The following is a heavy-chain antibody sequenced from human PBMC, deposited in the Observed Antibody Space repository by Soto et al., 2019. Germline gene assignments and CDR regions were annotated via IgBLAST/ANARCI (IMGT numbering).Heavy chain of an antibody. CDR2: ISTSNGDT. Sequence: QVQLVQSGAEVQKPGASVTVSCKVSGYIFTTYGVTWVRQAPGQGLEWMGWISTSNGDTNYAQQLQGRVTMTTDTSTNTAYMEVRSLRSDDTAVYFCARDVGNGYGYGYGYWGQGTLVTVSS. CDR1: GYIFTTYG. D-gene: IGHD5-18*01. CDR3: ARDVGNGYGYGYGY. V-gene: IGHV1-18*01. J-gene: IGHJ4*02.